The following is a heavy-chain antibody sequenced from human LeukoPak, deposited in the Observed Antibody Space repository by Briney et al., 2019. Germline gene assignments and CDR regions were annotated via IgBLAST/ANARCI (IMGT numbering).Heavy chain of an antibody. CDR1: GGSISSSNW. Sequence: PSETLSLTCAVSGGSISSSNWWSWVRQPPGKGLEWIGEIYHSGSTNYNPSLKSRVTISVDKSKNQFSLKLSSVTAADTAVYYCARVGRYCSSTSCHAFDYWGQGTLVSVSS. CDR2: IYHSGST. J-gene: IGHJ4*02. CDR3: ARVGRYCSSTSCHAFDY. V-gene: IGHV4-4*02. D-gene: IGHD2-2*01.